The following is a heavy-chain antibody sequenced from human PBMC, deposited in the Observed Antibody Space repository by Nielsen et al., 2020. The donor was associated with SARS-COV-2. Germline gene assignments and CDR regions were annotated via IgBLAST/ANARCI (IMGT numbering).Heavy chain of an antibody. D-gene: IGHD5-12*01. Sequence: SETLSLTCTVSVGSISSGGYYWSWIRHHPGKGLEWIGYIYFSGRTCYNPSLKSRVTISVDTSKNQFSLSLRSVTAADTAMYYCARESSGYDHYNYGMDVWAKGPRSPSP. CDR1: VGSISSGGYY. J-gene: IGHJ6*02. CDR3: ARESSGYDHYNYGMDV. CDR2: IYFSGRT. V-gene: IGHV4-31*03.